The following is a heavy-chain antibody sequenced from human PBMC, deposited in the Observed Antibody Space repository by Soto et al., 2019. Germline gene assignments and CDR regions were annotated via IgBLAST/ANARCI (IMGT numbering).Heavy chain of an antibody. CDR1: GGSISSSTYY. Sequence: SETLCLTCTVAGGSISSSTYYWGWIRQPPGKGLEWIGSIYYTGSPYYNPSLKSRVTISVDTSTNQFSLKLSSVTAADTAVYYCARNRWAGLVTTPNWFDPWGQGTLVTVSS. CDR2: IYYTGSP. D-gene: IGHD3-9*01. CDR3: ARNRWAGLVTTPNWFDP. J-gene: IGHJ5*02. V-gene: IGHV4-39*01.